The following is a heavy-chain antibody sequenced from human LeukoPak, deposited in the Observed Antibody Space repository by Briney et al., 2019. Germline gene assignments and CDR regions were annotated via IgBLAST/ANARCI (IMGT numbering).Heavy chain of an antibody. J-gene: IGHJ4*02. Sequence: GGSLRLSCAASGFTFSSYSMSWVRQAPGKRLEWVSSISSSSTYRYYAASVKGRFTISRDNAKNSLYLQMNSLRAEDTALYYCARGRYSGSYLLDYWGQGTLVTVSS. D-gene: IGHD1-26*01. CDR1: GFTFSSYS. V-gene: IGHV3-21*01. CDR2: ISSSSTYR. CDR3: ARGRYSGSYLLDY.